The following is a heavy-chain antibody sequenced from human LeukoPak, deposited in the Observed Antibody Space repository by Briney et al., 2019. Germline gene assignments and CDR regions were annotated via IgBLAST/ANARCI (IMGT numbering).Heavy chain of an antibody. CDR3: ARDKSVGATPLDY. Sequence: GSLRLSCAASGITFNSFSMNWVRQAPGKGLEWVSSISSSSYIYYADSVRGRFTISRDNAMNSLYLQMNSLRAEDTAVYYCARDKSVGATPLDYWGQGTLVAVSS. CDR1: GITFNSFS. CDR2: ISSSSYI. V-gene: IGHV3-21*04. D-gene: IGHD1-26*01. J-gene: IGHJ4*02.